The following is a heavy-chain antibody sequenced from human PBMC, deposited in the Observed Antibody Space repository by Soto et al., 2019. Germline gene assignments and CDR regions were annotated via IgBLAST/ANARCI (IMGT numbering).Heavy chain of an antibody. CDR2: IYYSGST. Sequence: SETLSLTCTVSGGSISSGDYYWSWIRQPPGKGLEWIGYIYYSGSTYYNPSLKSRVTISVDTSKNQFSLKLSSVTAADTAVYYCARDATIHYYYYGMDVWGQGTTVTVSS. V-gene: IGHV4-30-4*01. J-gene: IGHJ6*02. D-gene: IGHD2-21*01. CDR3: ARDATIHYYYYGMDV. CDR1: GGSISSGDYY.